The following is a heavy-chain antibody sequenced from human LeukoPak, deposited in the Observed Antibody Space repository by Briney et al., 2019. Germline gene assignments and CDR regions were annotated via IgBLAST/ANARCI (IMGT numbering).Heavy chain of an antibody. Sequence: GGSRRLSCAASGFTFSNYDMNWVRQAPGKGLVWVSRISSDGSTTSYADSVKGRFTISRDNAKNTLYLQMSSLRAEDTAVYYCARRGGSYNDYWGQGTLVTVSS. J-gene: IGHJ4*02. V-gene: IGHV3-74*01. CDR1: GFTFSNYD. CDR2: ISSDGSTT. CDR3: ARRGGSYNDY. D-gene: IGHD1-26*01.